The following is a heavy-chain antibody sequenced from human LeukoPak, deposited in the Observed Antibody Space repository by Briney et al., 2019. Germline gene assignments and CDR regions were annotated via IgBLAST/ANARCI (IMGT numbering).Heavy chain of an antibody. D-gene: IGHD4-23*01. V-gene: IGHV3-53*01. CDR2: IYSGGST. CDR3: ASALAPVYGGNSDY. J-gene: IGHJ4*02. CDR1: GFTVSSNY. Sequence: GGSLRLSCAASGFTVSSNYMSWVRQAPGKGLEWVSVIYSGGSTYYADSVKGRFTISRDNSKNTLYLQMNSLRAEDTAVYYCASALAPVYGGNSDYWGQGTLVTVSS.